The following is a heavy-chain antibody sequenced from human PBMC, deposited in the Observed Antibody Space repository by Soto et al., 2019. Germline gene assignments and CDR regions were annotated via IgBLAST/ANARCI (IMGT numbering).Heavy chain of an antibody. V-gene: IGHV3-21*01. J-gene: IGHJ4*02. CDR3: AREDGVVGSSSAFVH. Sequence: EVQVVESGGGLVKPGGSLRLSCVFSGFTFSTYTMNWVRQAPGKGLEWVSSINGRSNYVYSADSVKGRFTISRDNAKNSLYRQMNRLRAEDTAIYYCAREDGVVGSSSAFVHGGLGTLVTVSS. D-gene: IGHD1-26*01. CDR2: INGRSNYV. CDR1: GFTFSTYT.